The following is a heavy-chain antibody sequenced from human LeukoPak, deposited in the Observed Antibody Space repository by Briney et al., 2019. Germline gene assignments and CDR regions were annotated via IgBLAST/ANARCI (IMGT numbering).Heavy chain of an antibody. D-gene: IGHD3-3*01. Sequence: PSETLSLTCTVSGGSISSGDYYWSWIRQPPGKGLEWIGYISYSGSTYYNPSLKSRVTISVGTSKNQFSLKLSSVTAADTAVYYCARYWRSLDYFDYWGQGTLVTVSS. V-gene: IGHV4-30-4*01. CDR3: ARYWRSLDYFDY. CDR1: GGSISSGDYY. CDR2: ISYSGST. J-gene: IGHJ4*02.